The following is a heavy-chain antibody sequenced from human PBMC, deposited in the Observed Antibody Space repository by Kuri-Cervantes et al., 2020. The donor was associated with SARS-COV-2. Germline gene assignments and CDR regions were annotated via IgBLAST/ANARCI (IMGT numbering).Heavy chain of an antibody. Sequence: GESLKISCAASGFTFSSYSMNWVRQAPGKGLEWVSSISSSSSYIYYADSVKGRFTISRDNAKNSLYLQMNSLRAEDTAVYYCARADTGRDNFWSGYADYWGRGTLVTVSS. CDR3: ARADTGRDNFWSGYADY. V-gene: IGHV3-21*01. J-gene: IGHJ4*02. CDR1: GFTFSSYS. D-gene: IGHD3-3*01. CDR2: ISSSSSYI.